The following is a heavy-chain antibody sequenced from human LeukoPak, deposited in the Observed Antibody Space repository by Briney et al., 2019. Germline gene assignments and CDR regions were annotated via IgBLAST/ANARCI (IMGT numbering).Heavy chain of an antibody. CDR3: AKGSGPYGDPPHYYYYYGMDV. Sequence: GGSLRLSCAASGFTFSSYGMHWVRQAPGKGLEWVAVISYDGSNKYYADSVKGRFTISRDNSKNTLYLQMNSLRAEDTAVYYCAKGSGPYGDPPHYYYYYGMDVWGQGTTVTVSS. V-gene: IGHV3-30*18. D-gene: IGHD4-17*01. CDR1: GFTFSSYG. CDR2: ISYDGSNK. J-gene: IGHJ6*02.